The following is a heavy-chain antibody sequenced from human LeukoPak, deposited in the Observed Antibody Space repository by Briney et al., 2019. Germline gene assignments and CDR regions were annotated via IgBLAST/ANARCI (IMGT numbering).Heavy chain of an antibody. J-gene: IGHJ4*02. D-gene: IGHD5-12*01. CDR3: TRSAVRRDGYNPFDY. CDR2: IIPILGIA. Sequence: ASVKVSCKASGYTFTSYGISWVRQAPGQGLEWMGRIIPILGIANYAQKFQGRVTITADKSTSTAYMELSSLRSEDTAVYYCTRSAVRRDGYNPFDYWGQGTLVTVSS. CDR1: GYTFTSYG. V-gene: IGHV1-69*04.